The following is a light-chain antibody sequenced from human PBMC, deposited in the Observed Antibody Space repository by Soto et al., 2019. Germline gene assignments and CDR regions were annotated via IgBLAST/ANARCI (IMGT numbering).Light chain of an antibody. CDR2: KAS. CDR1: QTISSW. V-gene: IGKV1-5*03. J-gene: IGKJ1*01. Sequence: DIQITQSPSTLSGSVGDRVTITCRASQTISSWLAWYQQKPGKAPKLLIYKASTVKSGVPARFSRSGSGTEFTLTISSLQPDDFATYYCQHYNSYSEAFGQGTKVDLK. CDR3: QHYNSYSEA.